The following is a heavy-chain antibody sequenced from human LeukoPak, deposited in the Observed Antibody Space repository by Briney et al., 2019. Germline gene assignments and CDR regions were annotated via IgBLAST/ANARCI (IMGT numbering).Heavy chain of an antibody. Sequence: GGSLRLSCAASGFSFSSDELNWVRQAPGKGLEWLSYISTSGRTTYYADSVKGRFTISRDNAKNSLYLQMSSLRAEDTAVYYCARDRTMVRGFANYFYGMDVWGQGTTVIVSS. CDR1: GFSFSSDE. D-gene: IGHD3-10*01. J-gene: IGHJ6*02. CDR3: ARDRTMVRGFANYFYGMDV. V-gene: IGHV3-48*03. CDR2: ISTSGRTT.